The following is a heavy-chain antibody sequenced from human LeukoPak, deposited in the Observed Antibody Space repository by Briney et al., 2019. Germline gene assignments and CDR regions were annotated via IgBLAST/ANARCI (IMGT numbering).Heavy chain of an antibody. J-gene: IGHJ5*02. Sequence: SETLSLTCAVSGGSISSGGYSWSWIRQPPGKGLEWLGYIYHSGSTYYNPSLKSRVTISVDRSKNQFSLRLSSVTAADTAVYYCARGNYDILTGYYNNWFDPWGQGTLVTVSS. CDR1: GGSISSGGYS. D-gene: IGHD3-9*01. V-gene: IGHV4-30-2*01. CDR3: ARGNYDILTGYYNNWFDP. CDR2: IYHSGST.